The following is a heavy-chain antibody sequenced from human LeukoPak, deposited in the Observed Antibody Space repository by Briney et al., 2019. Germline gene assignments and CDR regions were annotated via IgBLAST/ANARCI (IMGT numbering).Heavy chain of an antibody. CDR1: GGAISSSSYY. J-gene: IGHJ4*02. CDR3: VRDRSGSSGY. CDR2: FYYSGST. D-gene: IGHD1-26*01. Sequence: SETLSLTCTVSGGAISSSSYYWGWIRQPPGKGLEWIGSFYYSGSTYYNPSLKSRVAISVDTSKNQFSLKLSSVTAADTAVYYCVRDRSGSSGYWGQGTLVTVSS. V-gene: IGHV4-39*07.